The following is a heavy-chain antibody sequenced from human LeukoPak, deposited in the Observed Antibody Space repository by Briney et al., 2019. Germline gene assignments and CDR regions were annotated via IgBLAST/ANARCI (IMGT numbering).Heavy chain of an antibody. CDR1: GGSFSGYY. CDR3: ARSRRALVLVRYFDY. CDR2: INHSGST. V-gene: IGHV4-34*01. D-gene: IGHD2-15*01. J-gene: IGHJ4*02. Sequence: MTSEALSLTCAVYGGSFSGYYWSWIRQPPGKELEWIGEINHSGSTNYNPSLKSRVTISVDTSKDQFSLKLSSVTAADTAVYYCARSRRALVLVRYFDYWGQGTLVTVSS.